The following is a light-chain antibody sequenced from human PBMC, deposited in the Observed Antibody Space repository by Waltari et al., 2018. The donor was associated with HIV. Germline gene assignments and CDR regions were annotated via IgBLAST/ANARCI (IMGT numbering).Light chain of an antibody. V-gene: IGLV1-40*01. J-gene: IGLJ2*01. CDR1: TSNIGAVYD. Sequence: LTQPPSVSGAPGQRVTISCTGNTSNIGAVYDVHWYQQLPGRAPKLLVYSNSNRPSGVPDRFSGSKSGTSASLAITGLQAEDEADYFCQSYDSILSAVVFGGGTKLTVL. CDR3: QSYDSILSAVV. CDR2: SNS.